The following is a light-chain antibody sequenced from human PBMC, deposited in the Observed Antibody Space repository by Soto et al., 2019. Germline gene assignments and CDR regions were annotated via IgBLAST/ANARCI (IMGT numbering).Light chain of an antibody. V-gene: IGKV3-15*01. Sequence: EIVMTQSPATLSVSPGERATLSCRASQSVSTSLAWYQQKPGQAPRLLISGASSGATGIPARFSGSGSGTEFTLTISSLQSEDFAVYYCQQYSNWPETFGQGTKWIS. CDR2: GAS. CDR1: QSVSTS. CDR3: QQYSNWPET. J-gene: IGKJ1*01.